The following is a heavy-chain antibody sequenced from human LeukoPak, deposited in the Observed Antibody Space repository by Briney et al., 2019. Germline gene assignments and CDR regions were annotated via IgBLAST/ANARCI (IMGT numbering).Heavy chain of an antibody. Sequence: GGSLRLSCAASGFTFSSYWMSWVRQAPGKGLEWVANINQDGSEKYYVDSVKGRFTISRDNAKSSLYLQMNSLRADDTAVYYCARXRALYDSRRGYYYTEDDYWGQGTLVTVSS. CDR3: ARXRALYDSRRGYYYTEDDY. J-gene: IGHJ4*02. V-gene: IGHV3-7*01. D-gene: IGHD3-22*01. CDR2: INQDGSEK. CDR1: GFTFSSYW.